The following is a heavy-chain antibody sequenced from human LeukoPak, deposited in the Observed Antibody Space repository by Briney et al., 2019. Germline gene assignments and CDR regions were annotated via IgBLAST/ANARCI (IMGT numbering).Heavy chain of an antibody. Sequence: GGSLRLSCAASGFTFSSYAMHWVRQAPGKGLEWVAVISYDGSNKYYADSVKGRFTISRDSSKNTLYLQMNSLRAEDTAVYYCAKYGVSSSVRWFDPWGQGTLVTVSS. CDR1: GFTFSSYA. D-gene: IGHD6-6*01. J-gene: IGHJ5*02. CDR2: ISYDGSNK. V-gene: IGHV3-30-3*02. CDR3: AKYGVSSSVRWFDP.